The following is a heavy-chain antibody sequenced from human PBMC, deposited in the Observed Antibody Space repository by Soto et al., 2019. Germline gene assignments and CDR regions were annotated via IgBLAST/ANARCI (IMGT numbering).Heavy chain of an antibody. Sequence: QVQLVESGGGVVQPGRSLRLSCAASGFTFSSYGMHWVRQAPGKGLEWVAVIWYDGSNKYYADSVKGRFTISRDNSKNTLYLQMNSLRAEDTAVYYCASGEYQLPPHDAFDIWGQGTMDTVSS. V-gene: IGHV3-33*01. CDR1: GFTFSSYG. CDR3: ASGEYQLPPHDAFDI. J-gene: IGHJ3*02. CDR2: IWYDGSNK. D-gene: IGHD2-2*01.